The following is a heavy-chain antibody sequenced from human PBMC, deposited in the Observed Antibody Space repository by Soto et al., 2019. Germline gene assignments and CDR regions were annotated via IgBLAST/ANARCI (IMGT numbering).Heavy chain of an antibody. CDR1: GYSFTSYW. D-gene: IGHD1-26*01. V-gene: IGHV5-51*01. CDR2: IYPGDSDT. CDR3: ARLNGWDQLAPPGYYYYYYMDV. Sequence: PGESLKISCKGSGYSFTSYWIGWVRQMPVKGLEWMGIIYPGDSDTRYSPSFQGQVTISADKSISTAYLQWSSLKASDTAMYYCARLNGWDQLAPPGYYYYYYMDVWGKGTTVTVSS. J-gene: IGHJ6*03.